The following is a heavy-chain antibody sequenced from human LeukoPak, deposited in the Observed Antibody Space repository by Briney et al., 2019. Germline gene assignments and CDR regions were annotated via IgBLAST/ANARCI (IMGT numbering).Heavy chain of an antibody. V-gene: IGHV3-30*03. J-gene: IGHJ4*02. CDR3: ARDLSGSYTVDY. CDR2: ISYDGSEK. Sequence: HAGRSLILSCAASGFTFSSYGMHWVRQAPGKGLEWVAGISYDGSEKFYAESVKGRFTISRDNSENTLYLQMNSLRTEDTAVYNCARDLSGSYTVDYWGQGTLLTVSS. D-gene: IGHD1-26*01. CDR1: GFTFSSYG.